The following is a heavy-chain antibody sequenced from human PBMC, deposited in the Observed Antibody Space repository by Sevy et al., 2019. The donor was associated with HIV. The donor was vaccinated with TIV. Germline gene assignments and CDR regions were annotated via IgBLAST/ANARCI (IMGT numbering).Heavy chain of an antibody. V-gene: IGHV3-23*01. D-gene: IGHD3-22*01. CDR2: IYGSSGGT. J-gene: IGHJ3*02. CDR1: GFTFISYA. Sequence: GGSLRLSCKPSGFTFISYAMIWVRQAPGKGLEWVSTIYGSSGGTYYADSVKGRLTISRDNSKNTLYLQMNSLRTEDTAVYYCAGGRYDSSGSFDAFDIWGQGTMVTVSS. CDR3: AGGRYDSSGSFDAFDI.